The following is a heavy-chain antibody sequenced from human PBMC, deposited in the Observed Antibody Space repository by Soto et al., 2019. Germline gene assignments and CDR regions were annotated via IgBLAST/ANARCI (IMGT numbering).Heavy chain of an antibody. CDR1: GDSLISSYHY. CDR3: VRVEMYAGEFTPNFDR. D-gene: IGHD2-8*01. CDR2: IYYTGNN. V-gene: IGHV4-39*01. Sequence: PSETLSLTCTFSGDSLISSYHYWGCIRQLPGKGLEWIGSIYYTGNNYYNPSLKRRISISVNMTINEISLMLRAESVAETDVYYCVRVEMYAGEFTPNFDRWGQGALVPVSS. J-gene: IGHJ4*02.